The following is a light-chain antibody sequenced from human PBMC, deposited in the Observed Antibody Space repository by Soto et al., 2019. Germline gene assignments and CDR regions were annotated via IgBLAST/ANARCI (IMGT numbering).Light chain of an antibody. CDR2: GAS. V-gene: IGKV3-20*01. Sequence: DIVLTQSPLSLSVTPGEPATLSCRASQSVSSSYLAWYQQKPGQAPRLLIYGASSRATGIPDRFSGSGSGTDFTLTISRLEPEDIATYYCQQYDNLLWTFGQGTKVDIK. CDR1: QSVSSSY. J-gene: IGKJ1*01. CDR3: QQYDNLLWT.